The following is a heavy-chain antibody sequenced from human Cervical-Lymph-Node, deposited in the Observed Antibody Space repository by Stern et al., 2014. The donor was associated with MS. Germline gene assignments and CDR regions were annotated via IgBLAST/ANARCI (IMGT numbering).Heavy chain of an antibody. CDR1: GFTFISYC. Sequence: QVQLVESGAGVIKPGASLRVSCKASGFTFISYCMHWVRQAPGKGLEWMGIIKTIGGSAYYTHKVKGRFTLTRDKSTTTVSMQMRGLRPKDTAVYYCAREYVEASGVGYLYYGLDVWGQGTTVIVS. J-gene: IGHJ6*02. CDR3: AREYVEASGVGYLYYGLDV. CDR2: IKTIGGSA. D-gene: IGHD2-15*01. V-gene: IGHV1-46*01.